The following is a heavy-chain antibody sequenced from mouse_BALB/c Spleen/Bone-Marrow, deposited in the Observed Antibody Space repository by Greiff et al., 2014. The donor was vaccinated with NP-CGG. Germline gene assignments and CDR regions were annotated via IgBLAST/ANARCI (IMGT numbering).Heavy chain of an antibody. J-gene: IGHJ2*01. CDR2: IWAGGST. CDR1: GFSFTSYG. V-gene: IGHV2-9*02. D-gene: IGHD1-2*01. Sequence: VKLVESGPGLVAPSQSLSITCTVSGFSFTSYGVHWVRQPLGKGLEWLGVIWAGGSTNYNSTLMSRLSISKDNSKNQVFLKMNMLQTDDAAMYYCARYDYGFLDYWGQGTTLTVSS. CDR3: ARYDYGFLDY.